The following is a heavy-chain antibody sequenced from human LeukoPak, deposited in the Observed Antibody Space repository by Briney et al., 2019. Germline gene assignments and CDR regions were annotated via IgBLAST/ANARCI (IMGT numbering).Heavy chain of an antibody. D-gene: IGHD4-17*01. Sequence: SETLSLTCAVYGGSFSGYYWSWIRQPPGKGLEWIGEINDSGSTNYNPSLKSRVTISVDTSKNQFSLKLSSVTAADTAVYYCARTRTTVTKRYFDLWGRGTLVTVSS. CDR3: ARTRTTVTKRYFDL. CDR1: GGSFSGYY. CDR2: INDSGST. J-gene: IGHJ2*01. V-gene: IGHV4-34*01.